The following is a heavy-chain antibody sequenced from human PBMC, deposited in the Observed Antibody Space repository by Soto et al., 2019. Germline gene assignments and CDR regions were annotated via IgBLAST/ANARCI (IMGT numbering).Heavy chain of an antibody. CDR2: FSLHQGNT. J-gene: IGHJ3*02. CDR3: AGDLGGGEDI. V-gene: IGHV1-18*01. D-gene: IGHD3-16*01. CDR1: AFTADSHG. Sequence: GPGVKKPGASVKVSCKASAFTADSHGISWVRQAPGQGLEWMGWFSLHQGNTKYAQNVQGRGTMTIDRSTTTAYMELTSLRSDDTAMYYCAGDLGGGEDIWGQGTMVTVSS.